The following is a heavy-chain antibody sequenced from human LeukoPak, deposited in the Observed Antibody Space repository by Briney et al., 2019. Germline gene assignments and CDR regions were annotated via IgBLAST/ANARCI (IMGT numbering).Heavy chain of an antibody. Sequence: GGSLRLSCAASGFTFSDYYMSRIRQAPGKGLEWVSYISSSGSTIYYADSVKGRFTISRDNAKNSLYLQMNSLRAEDTAVYYCARDSRRAAAGTRAFDIWGQGTMVTVSS. D-gene: IGHD6-13*01. V-gene: IGHV3-11*01. J-gene: IGHJ3*02. CDR3: ARDSRRAAAGTRAFDI. CDR2: ISSSGSTI. CDR1: GFTFSDYY.